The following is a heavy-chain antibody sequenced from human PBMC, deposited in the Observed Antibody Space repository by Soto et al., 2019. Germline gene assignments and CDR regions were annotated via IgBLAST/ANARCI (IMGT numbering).Heavy chain of an antibody. Sequence: SVKVSCKASGGTFSSYTISWVRQAPGQGLEWMGRIIPILGIANYAQKFQGRVTITADKSTSTAYIELSSLRSEDTAVYYCAAPSHFRVCHPDAFDIWGKGTMVTVSS. CDR2: IIPILGIA. CDR3: AAPSHFRVCHPDAFDI. V-gene: IGHV1-69*02. J-gene: IGHJ3*02. CDR1: GGTFSSYT. D-gene: IGHD3-10*01.